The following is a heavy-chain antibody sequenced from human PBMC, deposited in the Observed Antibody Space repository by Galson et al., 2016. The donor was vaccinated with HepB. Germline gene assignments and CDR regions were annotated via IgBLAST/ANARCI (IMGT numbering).Heavy chain of an antibody. Sequence: SLRLSCAASGFTFSRYAMSWVRQAPGKGLEWVSVISGSGDRRYYADSVKGRFIISRDNSKNTVYLQMNSLRVEDAAVYYCAKDLDIVVVPSAIDYRGQGTLVTVSS. CDR3: AKDLDIVVVPSAIDY. CDR1: GFTFSRYA. J-gene: IGHJ4*02. V-gene: IGHV3-23*01. CDR2: ISGSGDRR. D-gene: IGHD2-2*01.